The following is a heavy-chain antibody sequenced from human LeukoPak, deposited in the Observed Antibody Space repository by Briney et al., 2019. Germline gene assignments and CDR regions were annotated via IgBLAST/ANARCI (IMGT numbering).Heavy chain of an antibody. CDR1: GGSISSGGYS. Sequence: SPPLSLTCAVSGGSISSGGYSWSWIRQPPGKGLEWIGYIYHSGSTYYNPSLKSRVTISVDRSKIQFSLKLSSVTAADTAVYYCARDSPPYCGGDCYYDYWGQGTLVTVSS. D-gene: IGHD2-21*02. J-gene: IGHJ4*02. CDR2: IYHSGST. CDR3: ARDSPPYCGGDCYYDY. V-gene: IGHV4-30-2*01.